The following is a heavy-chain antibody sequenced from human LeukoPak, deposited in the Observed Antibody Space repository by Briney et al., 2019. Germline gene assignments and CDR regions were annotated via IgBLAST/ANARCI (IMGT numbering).Heavy chain of an antibody. CDR2: IYYSGGT. CDR1: GGSISSGGYY. Sequence: SETLSLTCTVSGGSISSGGYYWSWIRQHPGKGLEWIGYIYYSGGTYYNPSLKSRVTISVDTSKNQFSLKLSSVTAADTAVYYCARGGYGDSGAFDIWGQGTMVTVSS. CDR3: ARGGYGDSGAFDI. D-gene: IGHD4-17*01. J-gene: IGHJ3*02. V-gene: IGHV4-31*03.